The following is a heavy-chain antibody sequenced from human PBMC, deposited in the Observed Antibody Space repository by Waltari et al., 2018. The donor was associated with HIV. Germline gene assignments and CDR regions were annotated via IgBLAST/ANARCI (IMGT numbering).Heavy chain of an antibody. CDR3: ARSLMVRASLRDYYYYGMDV. J-gene: IGHJ6*02. Sequence: QVQLQESGPGLVKPSETLSLTCTVSGGSTSSYYWSWIRQPPGKGMEWIGYIYYSGSTNYNPSLKSRVTISVDTSKNQFSLKLSSVTAADTAVYYCARSLMVRASLRDYYYYGMDVWGQGTTVTVSS. CDR2: IYYSGST. CDR1: GGSTSSYY. V-gene: IGHV4-59*01. D-gene: IGHD3-10*01.